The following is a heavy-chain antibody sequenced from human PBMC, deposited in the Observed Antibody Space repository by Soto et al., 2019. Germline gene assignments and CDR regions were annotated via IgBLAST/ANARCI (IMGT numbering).Heavy chain of an antibody. V-gene: IGHV3-33*01. D-gene: IGHD6-13*01. CDR3: AGQGPSEQLVYFQH. CDR2: IWCDGSNR. Sequence: GGSLRLSCAASGFTFSSYGMHWVRQAPGKGLEWVAVIWCDGSNRYYADSVKGRFTISRDNSKNTLYLQMNSLRAEDTAVYYCAGQGPSEQLVYFQHWGQGTLVTVSS. J-gene: IGHJ1*01. CDR1: GFTFSSYG.